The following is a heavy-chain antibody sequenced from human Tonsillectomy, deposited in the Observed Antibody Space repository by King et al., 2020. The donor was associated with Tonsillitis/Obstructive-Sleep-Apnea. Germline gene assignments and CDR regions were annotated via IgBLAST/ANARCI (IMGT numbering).Heavy chain of an antibody. J-gene: IGHJ6*03. D-gene: IGHD3-10*01. Sequence: QLVQSGAEVKKPGASVKVSCKASGYTFTSYYMHWVRQAPGQGLEWMGIINPSGGSTSYAQKFQGRVTMTRDTSTSTVYMELSSLRSEDTAVYYCARDPAYGSGSYYKIYYYYMDVWGKGTTVTVSS. CDR2: INPSGGST. CDR3: ARDPAYGSGSYYKIYYYYMDV. CDR1: GYTFTSYY. V-gene: IGHV1-46*01.